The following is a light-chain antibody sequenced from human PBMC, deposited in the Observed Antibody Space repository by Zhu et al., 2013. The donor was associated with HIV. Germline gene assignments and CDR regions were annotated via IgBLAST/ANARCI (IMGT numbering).Light chain of an antibody. CDR3: QQYGSSPCS. J-gene: IGKJ2*04. V-gene: IGKV3-20*01. Sequence: EILLTQSPGTLSLSPGQRATLSCRASQSVSSSDLTWYQQKPGQAPRLLIYGASSRATGIPDRFSGSGSGTDFTLTISRLEPEDFAVYYCQQYGSSPCSFGLGDQAWR. CDR2: GAS. CDR1: QSVSSSD.